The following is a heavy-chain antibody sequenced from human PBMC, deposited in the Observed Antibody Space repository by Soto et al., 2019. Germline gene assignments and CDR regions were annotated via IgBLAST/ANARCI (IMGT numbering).Heavy chain of an antibody. V-gene: IGHV3-21*01. J-gene: IGHJ4*02. CDR2: ISSSSSYI. CDR3: ARSVAVAGTDFDY. Sequence: VQLVESGGGLVKPGGSLRLSCAASGFTFSSYSMNWVRQAPGKGLEWVSSISSSSSYIYYADSVKGRFTISRDNAKNSLYLQMNSLRAEDTAVYYCARSVAVAGTDFDYWGQGTLVTVSS. D-gene: IGHD6-19*01. CDR1: GFTFSSYS.